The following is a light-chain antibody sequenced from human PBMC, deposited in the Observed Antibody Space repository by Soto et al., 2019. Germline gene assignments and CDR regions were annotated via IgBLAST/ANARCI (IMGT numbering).Light chain of an antibody. Sequence: QSVLTQPPSASGSPGQSVTISCTGSSSDVGGHNHVSWYQQHPGNAPKLMIYEVSKKPSGVPDRFSGSKSVNTASLTVSGLQAEDEADYYCSSYAGSMNLIFGGWTKLTVL. CDR3: SSYAGSMNLI. V-gene: IGLV2-8*01. CDR2: EVS. J-gene: IGLJ2*01. CDR1: SSDVGGHNH.